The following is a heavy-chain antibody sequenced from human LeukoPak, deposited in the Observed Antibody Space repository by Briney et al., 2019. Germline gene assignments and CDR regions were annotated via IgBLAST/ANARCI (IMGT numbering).Heavy chain of an antibody. Sequence: GASVKVSCKVSGYTFTGYYIHWVRRAPGQGLEWMGWINPNSGGTSFAQSFQGRVTMTRDTSISTAFMDLSRLRSDDTAVYYCARKATYASGFFDYWGQGTLVTVSS. V-gene: IGHV1-2*02. CDR2: INPNSGGT. CDR3: ARKATYASGFFDY. J-gene: IGHJ4*02. D-gene: IGHD3-10*01. CDR1: GYTFTGYY.